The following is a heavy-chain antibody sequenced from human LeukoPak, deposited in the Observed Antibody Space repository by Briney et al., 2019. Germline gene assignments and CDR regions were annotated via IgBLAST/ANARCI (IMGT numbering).Heavy chain of an antibody. CDR3: ASGIAAAGTGDY. Sequence: PSETLSLTCAVYGGSFRGYYGSWIRQPPGKGREWIGEINHSGSTNYNPSLKSRVTISVDTSKNQFSLKLSSVTAADTAVYYCASGIAAAGTGDYWGQGTLVTVSS. V-gene: IGHV4-34*01. CDR1: GGSFRGYY. D-gene: IGHD6-13*01. CDR2: INHSGST. J-gene: IGHJ4*02.